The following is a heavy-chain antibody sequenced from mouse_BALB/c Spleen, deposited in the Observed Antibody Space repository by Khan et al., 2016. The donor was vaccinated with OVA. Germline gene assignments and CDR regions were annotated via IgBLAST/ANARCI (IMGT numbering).Heavy chain of an antibody. CDR3: TRRAYYYDSEGFDY. D-gene: IGHD1-1*01. Sequence: EVELVESGGDIVKPGGSLKLSCAASGFTFSTYGMSWVRQTPDKRLEWVATVSTGGHYTYYSDTVKGRFTISRDNAKNTLYLQMSSLRSGDTAMFYCTRRAYYYDSEGFDYWDQGTLVTVSA. CDR2: VSTGGHYT. J-gene: IGHJ3*01. V-gene: IGHV5-6*01. CDR1: GFTFSTYG.